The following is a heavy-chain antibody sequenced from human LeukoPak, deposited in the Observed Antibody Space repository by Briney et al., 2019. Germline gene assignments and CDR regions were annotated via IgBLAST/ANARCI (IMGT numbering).Heavy chain of an antibody. J-gene: IGHJ4*02. V-gene: IGHV1-69*13. CDR2: IIPIFGTA. CDR3: AGQNGGWNYFDY. D-gene: IGHD2-15*01. Sequence: ASVKVSCKASGGTFSSYAISWVRQAPGQGLEWMGGIIPIFGTANYAQKFQGRVKITADESTSTAYMELSSLRSEDTAVYYCAGQNGGWNYFDYWGQGTLVTVSS. CDR1: GGTFSSYA.